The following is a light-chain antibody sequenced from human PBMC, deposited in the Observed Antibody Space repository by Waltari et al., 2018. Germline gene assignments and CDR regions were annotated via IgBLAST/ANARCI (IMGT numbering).Light chain of an antibody. CDR1: QSVSSN. Sequence: EIVMTQSPAPLSVSPGERATLPCGASQSVSSNLARYQQKPGQAPRLLIYGASTRATGIPARFSGSGSGTEFTLTISSLQSEDFAVYYCQQYNNWRLTFGGGTKVEIK. V-gene: IGKV3-15*01. CDR2: GAS. J-gene: IGKJ4*01. CDR3: QQYNNWRLT.